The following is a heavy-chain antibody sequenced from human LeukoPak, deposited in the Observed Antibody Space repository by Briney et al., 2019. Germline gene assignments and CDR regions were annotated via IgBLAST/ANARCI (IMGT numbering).Heavy chain of an antibody. Sequence: GGSLRLSCVASGFTFSSYVMTWVRQAPGKGLEWVSVVSGGSTFYADSVKGRFTISRDNSKNTLYLQMNSLRAEDTAVYYCARVQGNWFDPWGQGTLVTVSS. CDR1: GFTFSSYV. J-gene: IGHJ5*02. V-gene: IGHV3-23*01. CDR2: VSGGST. CDR3: ARVQGNWFDP.